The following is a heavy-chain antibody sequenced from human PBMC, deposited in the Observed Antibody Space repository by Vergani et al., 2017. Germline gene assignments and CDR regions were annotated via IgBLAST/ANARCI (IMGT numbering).Heavy chain of an antibody. Sequence: QVQLVQSGAEVKKPGSSVKVSCKASGGTFSSYAISWVRQAPGPGLEWMGGIIPIFGTANYAQKFQGRVTITADESTSTAYMELSSLRSEDTAVYYCARDRADYDILTGYRNYYYYYMDVWGKGTTVTVSS. J-gene: IGHJ6*03. D-gene: IGHD3-9*01. CDR3: ARDRADYDILTGYRNYYYYYMDV. CDR1: GGTFSSYA. V-gene: IGHV1-69*01. CDR2: IIPIFGTA.